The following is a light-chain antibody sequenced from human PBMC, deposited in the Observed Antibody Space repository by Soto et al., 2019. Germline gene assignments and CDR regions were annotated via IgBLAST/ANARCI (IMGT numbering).Light chain of an antibody. CDR1: QSVGSN. J-gene: IGKJ1*01. CDR2: AAS. CDR3: QQYGASPWT. Sequence: EILVTQSPATLSASPGDRATLSCRASQSVGSNLAWYQQRPGQAPRLLIYAASSRATGIPDRFSGSGSGTDFTLTISRLEPEDFAVYYCQQYGASPWTFGQGTKVDIK. V-gene: IGKV3-20*01.